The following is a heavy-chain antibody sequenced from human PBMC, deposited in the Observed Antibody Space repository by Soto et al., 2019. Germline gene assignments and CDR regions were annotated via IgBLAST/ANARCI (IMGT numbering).Heavy chain of an antibody. CDR1: GFIFDDYA. CDR2: ISWNGGNI. D-gene: IGHD4-17*01. J-gene: IGHJ4*02. V-gene: IGHV3-9*01. CDR3: AKGASTTVFAFNDY. Sequence: EVHLVESGGGLVQPGRSLRLSCAASGFIFDDYAMHWVRQAPGKGLEWVSSISWNGGNIGYADSVKGRFTISRDNAKNSLYLQMNSVRGDDTALYYCAKGASTTVFAFNDYWGQGTLVTVSS.